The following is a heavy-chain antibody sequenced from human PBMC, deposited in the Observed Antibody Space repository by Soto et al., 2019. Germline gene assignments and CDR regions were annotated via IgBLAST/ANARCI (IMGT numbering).Heavy chain of an antibody. V-gene: IGHV3-48*02. Sequence: EVQLVESGGGLVQPGGSLRLSCAASGFTFSSYSMNWVRQAPGKGLEWVSYISSSSSTIYYADSVKGRFTISRDNAKNSLYLQMNSLRDEDTAVYYCARDATGVGLRFLEWLSSYYYGMDVWGQGTTVTVSS. CDR1: GFTFSSYS. CDR2: ISSSSSTI. CDR3: ARDATGVGLRFLEWLSSYYYGMDV. J-gene: IGHJ6*02. D-gene: IGHD3-3*01.